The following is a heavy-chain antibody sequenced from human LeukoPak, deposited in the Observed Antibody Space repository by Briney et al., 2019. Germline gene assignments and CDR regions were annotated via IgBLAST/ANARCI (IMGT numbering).Heavy chain of an antibody. CDR1: GGSISSYY. Sequence: SETLSLTCTVSGGSISSYYWSWIRQPPGKGLEWIGYIYYSGSTNYNPSLKSRVTISVDTSKNQFSLKLSSVTAADTAVYYCARHSGKGWYFDLWGRGTLVTVSS. J-gene: IGHJ2*01. CDR3: ARHSGKGWYFDL. CDR2: IYYSGST. V-gene: IGHV4-59*08. D-gene: IGHD3-10*01.